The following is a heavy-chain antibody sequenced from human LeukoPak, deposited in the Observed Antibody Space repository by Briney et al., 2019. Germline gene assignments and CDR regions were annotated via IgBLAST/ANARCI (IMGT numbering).Heavy chain of an antibody. J-gene: IGHJ3*02. CDR2: ISGSGGST. CDR3: AKGPLGNPIDAFDI. Sequence: GGTLRLSCATSGFTFSSYALSWVRQAPGKGLERVSVISGSGGSTYYADSVKGRFTISRDNSKNTLYLQMNSLRAEDTAVYYCAKGPLGNPIDAFDIWGQGTMVTVSS. CDR1: GFTFSSYA. V-gene: IGHV3-23*01.